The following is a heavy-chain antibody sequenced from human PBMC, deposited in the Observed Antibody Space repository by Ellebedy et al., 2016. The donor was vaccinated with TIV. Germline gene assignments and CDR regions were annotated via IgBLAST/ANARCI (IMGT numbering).Heavy chain of an antibody. D-gene: IGHD3-10*01. Sequence: PGGSLRLSCTASGFTFSKYAMGRVRRAPGKGLEWVSAISGAGDSTFYAGSVEGRFTVSRDNSKNTLYLQMNSLRVEDTAIYYCAKFREVLWFGDFTDYWGQGTLVTVSS. V-gene: IGHV3-23*01. CDR3: AKFREVLWFGDFTDY. CDR2: ISGAGDST. J-gene: IGHJ4*02. CDR1: GFTFSKYA.